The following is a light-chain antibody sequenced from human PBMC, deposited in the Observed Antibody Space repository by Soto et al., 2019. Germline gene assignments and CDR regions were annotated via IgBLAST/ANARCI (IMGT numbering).Light chain of an antibody. CDR3: QILNSYPRE. CDR1: QNIHNH. Sequence: PGERVTLSCRASQNIHNHMSWFLQKPGQTPRLLIYDAIIRAADVPARFSGSASGTDFTLTIDSLQPEDFATYYCQILNSYPREFGQGTKVDIK. J-gene: IGKJ1*01. CDR2: DAI. V-gene: IGKV3-11*01.